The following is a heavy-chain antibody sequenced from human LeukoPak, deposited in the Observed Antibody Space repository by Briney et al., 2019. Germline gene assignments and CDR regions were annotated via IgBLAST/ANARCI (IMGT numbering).Heavy chain of an antibody. Sequence: GASVKVSCKASGYTFTSYGISWVRQAPGQGLEWMGWISAYNGNTNYAQKLQGRVTMTTDTSTSTAYMELRSLRSDDTAVYYCARDLRRWLVQGNDAFDIWGQGTMVTVSS. CDR1: GYTFTSYG. CDR2: ISAYNGNT. V-gene: IGHV1-18*01. D-gene: IGHD6-19*01. J-gene: IGHJ3*02. CDR3: ARDLRRWLVQGNDAFDI.